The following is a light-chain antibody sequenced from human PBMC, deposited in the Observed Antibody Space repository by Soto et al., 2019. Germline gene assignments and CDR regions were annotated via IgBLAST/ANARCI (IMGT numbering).Light chain of an antibody. Sequence: EIVLTQSPGTLSLSPGEEATLSCRASQSVSSSYLAWYQQKPGQAPRLLIYGASSRATGIPDRFSGSGSGTEFTLTISSMQPDDFATFYCQQYNGYSRTFGQGTKVDI. CDR1: QSVSSSY. J-gene: IGKJ1*01. CDR3: QQYNGYSRT. V-gene: IGKV3-20*01. CDR2: GAS.